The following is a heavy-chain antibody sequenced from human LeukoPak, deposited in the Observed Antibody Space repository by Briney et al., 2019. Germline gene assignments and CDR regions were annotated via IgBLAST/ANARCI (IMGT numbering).Heavy chain of an antibody. J-gene: IGHJ4*02. CDR1: GFTFSSYA. CDR3: AKDGVYYDILTGYSYFDY. V-gene: IGHV3-23*01. Sequence: PGGSLRLSCAASGFTFSSYAMSWVRQAPGKGLEWVSAISGSGGSTYYADSVKGRFTISRDNSKNTLYLQMNSLRVEDTAVYYCAKDGVYYDILTGYSYFDYWGQGTLVTVSS. CDR2: ISGSGGST. D-gene: IGHD3-9*01.